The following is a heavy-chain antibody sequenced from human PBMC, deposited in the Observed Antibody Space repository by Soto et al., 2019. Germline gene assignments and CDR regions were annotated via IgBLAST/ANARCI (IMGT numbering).Heavy chain of an antibody. V-gene: IGHV1-69*13. CDR1: GGTFSSYA. Sequence: GASVKVSCKASGGTFSSYAISWVRQAPGQGLEWMGGIIPIFGTANYAQKFQGRVTITADESTSTAYMELSSLRSEDTAVYYCARDHYGSGSYGYYYYYGMHVCGQGTTVTVS. CDR3: ARDHYGSGSYGYYYYYGMHV. CDR2: IIPIFGTA. J-gene: IGHJ6*02. D-gene: IGHD3-10*01.